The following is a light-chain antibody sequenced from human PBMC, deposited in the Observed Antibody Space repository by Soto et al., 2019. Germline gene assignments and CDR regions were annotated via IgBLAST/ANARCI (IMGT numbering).Light chain of an antibody. CDR3: SSYTSSSTLI. CDR1: SSDIGDYNY. CDR2: EVS. V-gene: IGLV2-14*01. Sequence: QSVLTQPASVSGSPGQSIAISCTGTSSDIGDYNYVSWYQQHPGKAPKLMIYEVSYRPSGVSNRFSGSKSGSTASLTISGLRPEDEADYYCSSYTSSSTLIFGGGTKLTVL. J-gene: IGLJ2*01.